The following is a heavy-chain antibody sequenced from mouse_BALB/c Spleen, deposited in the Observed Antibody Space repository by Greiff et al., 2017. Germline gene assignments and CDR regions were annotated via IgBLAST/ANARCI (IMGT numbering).Heavy chain of an antibody. CDR3: ERELDAMDY. J-gene: IGHJ4*01. Sequence: EVQLVESGGGLVQPGGSLRLSCATSGFTFTDYYMSWVRQPPGKALEWLGFIRNKANGYTTEYSASVKGRFTISSDNSQSILYLHMNTLRAEVSATYYCERELDAMDYWGQGTSVTVAS. V-gene: IGHV7-3*02. CDR2: IRNKANGYTT. CDR1: GFTFTDYY.